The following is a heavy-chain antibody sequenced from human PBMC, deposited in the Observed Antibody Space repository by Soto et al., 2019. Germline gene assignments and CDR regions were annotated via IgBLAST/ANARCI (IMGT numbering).Heavy chain of an antibody. D-gene: IGHD6-19*01. CDR3: ARGGWYNDY. Sequence: QVQLQESGPGLGKPSETLSLTCTVSGGSMTNNYWSWIRQPPGKRLESIGYIYFSGSTNYNPSLKSRLTIEVDTSKNQFSLKLNSVTAADTAVYYCARGGWYNDYWGQGALVTVSS. CDR2: IYFSGST. J-gene: IGHJ4*02. CDR1: GGSMTNNY. V-gene: IGHV4-59*01.